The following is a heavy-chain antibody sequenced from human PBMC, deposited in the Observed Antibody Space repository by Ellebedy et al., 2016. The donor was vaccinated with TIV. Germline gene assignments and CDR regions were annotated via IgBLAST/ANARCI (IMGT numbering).Heavy chain of an antibody. J-gene: IGHJ4*02. CDR2: ISSSSSTI. Sequence: GESLKISCAASGFTFSSYSMNWVRQAPGKGLEWVSYISSSSSTIYYADSVKGRFTISRDNAKNSLYLQMNSLRAEDTAVYYCARDSGLRGDYWGQGTLVTVSS. D-gene: IGHD3-22*01. V-gene: IGHV3-48*04. CDR3: ARDSGLRGDY. CDR1: GFTFSSYS.